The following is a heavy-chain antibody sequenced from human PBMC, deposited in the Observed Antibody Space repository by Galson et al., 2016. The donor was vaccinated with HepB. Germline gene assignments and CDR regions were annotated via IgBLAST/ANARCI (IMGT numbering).Heavy chain of an antibody. Sequence: SLRLSCAASGFVFSSYGIHWVRQAPGKGLEWVALIWHDGSNQYYADSVKGRFTISRDNSKNTLYLQMNSLRAEDTAVYYCASSNKLRYYYGSEHWYFDLWGRGTLVDVSS. V-gene: IGHV3-33*01. CDR3: ASSNKLRYYYGSEHWYFDL. CDR1: GFVFSSYG. D-gene: IGHD3-10*01. J-gene: IGHJ2*01. CDR2: IWHDGSNQ.